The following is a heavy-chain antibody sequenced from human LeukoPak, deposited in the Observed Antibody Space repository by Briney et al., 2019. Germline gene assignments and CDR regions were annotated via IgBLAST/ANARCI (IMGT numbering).Heavy chain of an antibody. V-gene: IGHV3-7*01. D-gene: IGHD5-24*01. J-gene: IGHJ6*02. CDR1: GFTFSSYW. CDR3: ARDRLSHSKTWPGMDV. CDR2: IKQDGSEK. Sequence: PGGSLRLSCAASGFTFSSYWMSWVRQAPGKGLEWVANIKQDGSEKYYVDSVKGRFTISRDNAKNSLYLQMNSLRAEDTAVYYCARDRLSHSKTWPGMDVWGQGTTVTVSS.